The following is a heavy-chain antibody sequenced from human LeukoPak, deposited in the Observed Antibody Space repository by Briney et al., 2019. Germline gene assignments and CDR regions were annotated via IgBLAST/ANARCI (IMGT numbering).Heavy chain of an antibody. CDR3: AKVWGTDIVVVPTAPFDY. CDR1: GFTFSNYA. CDR2: IGDSGDII. Sequence: GGSLRLSCAASGFTFSNYAMSWVRQAPGKGLEWVSVIGDSGDIIYYADSVKGRFTISTDSSKNTLYLQMNSLRAEDTAIYYCAKVWGTDIVVVPTAPFDYWGQGTLVTVSS. V-gene: IGHV3-23*01. D-gene: IGHD2-2*01. J-gene: IGHJ4*02.